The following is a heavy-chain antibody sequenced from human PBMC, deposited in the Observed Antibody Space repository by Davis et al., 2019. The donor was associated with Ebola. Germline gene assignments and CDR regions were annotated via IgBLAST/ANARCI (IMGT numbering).Heavy chain of an antibody. CDR1: GGSISSYY. CDR3: ARDPFGSPKAATAV. V-gene: IGHV3-53*01. CDR2: IYSGGST. Sequence: ETLSLTCTVSGGSISSYYWSWIRQPPGKGLEWVSVIYSGGSTYYADSVKGRFTISRDNSKNTLYLQMNSLRAEDTAVYYCARDPFGSPKAATAVWGRGTTVTVSS. J-gene: IGHJ6*02. D-gene: IGHD2-15*01.